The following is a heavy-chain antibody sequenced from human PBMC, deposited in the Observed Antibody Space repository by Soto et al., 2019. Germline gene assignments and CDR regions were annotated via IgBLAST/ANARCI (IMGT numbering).Heavy chain of an antibody. Sequence: QVQLVQSGAEVKKPGASVKVSCKASGYTFTSYAMHWVRQAPGQRLEWMGWINVGNGNTKYSQRFQGRVTFTRDTSASTAYMELSSLRSEDTAVYYCARARIIATFDYWGQGTLVTVSS. V-gene: IGHV1-3*01. CDR1: GYTFTSYA. D-gene: IGHD6-13*01. CDR2: INVGNGNT. J-gene: IGHJ4*02. CDR3: ARARIIATFDY.